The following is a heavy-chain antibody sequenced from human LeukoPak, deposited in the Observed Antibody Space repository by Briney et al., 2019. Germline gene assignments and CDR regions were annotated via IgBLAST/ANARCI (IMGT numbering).Heavy chain of an antibody. CDR2: IYSGGST. Sequence: GSLRLSCAASGFTVSSNYMSWVRQAPGKGLEWVSVIYSGGSTYYADSVKGRFTISRDNSKNTLYLQMNSLRAEDTAVYYCARERKSGRRIFDYWGQGTLVTVSS. D-gene: IGHD3-3*01. J-gene: IGHJ4*02. CDR1: GFTVSSNY. V-gene: IGHV3-53*01. CDR3: ARERKSGRRIFDY.